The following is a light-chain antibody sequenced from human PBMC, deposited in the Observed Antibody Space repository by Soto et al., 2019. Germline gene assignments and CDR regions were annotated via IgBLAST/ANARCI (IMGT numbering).Light chain of an antibody. Sequence: SVLTKPPSLSGAPGQRVALSCPGSSSNIGAEYDVHWYQQLPGTAPKRLIYGDNNRPSGVPDRFSGSKSGTSASLAITGLQPEDEADYYCQSYDSSLTTFVFGTGTKVTVL. V-gene: IGLV1-40*01. J-gene: IGLJ1*01. CDR2: GDN. CDR1: SSNIGAEYD. CDR3: QSYDSSLTTFV.